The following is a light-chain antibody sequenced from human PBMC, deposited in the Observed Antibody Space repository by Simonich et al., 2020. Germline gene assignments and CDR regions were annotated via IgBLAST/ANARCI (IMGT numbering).Light chain of an antibody. J-gene: IGKJ2*01. CDR1: QSVLYSSNNKNY. CDR3: QKYYSNTYT. V-gene: IGKV4-1*01. Sequence: DIVMTQSPDSLAVSLGERATINSKSSQSVLYSSNNKNYLAWYQQKPGQPPKLLIYWASTRESGVPDRFSGSGYGKDFTLTIRSLQAEDVAVYYCQKYYSNTYTFGQGTKLEIK. CDR2: WAS.